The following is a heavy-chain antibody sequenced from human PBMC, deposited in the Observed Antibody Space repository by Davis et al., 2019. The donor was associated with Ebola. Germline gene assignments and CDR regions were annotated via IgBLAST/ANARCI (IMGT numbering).Heavy chain of an antibody. CDR3: ARDTYDFWSGYTKYYYYYYGMDV. D-gene: IGHD3-3*01. Sequence: GSLRLSCTVSGGSISSYYWSWIRQPPGKGLEWIGYIYYSGSTNYNPSLKSRVTISVDTSKNQFSLKLSSVTAADTAVYYCARDTYDFWSGYTKYYYYYYGMDVWGQGTTVTVSS. J-gene: IGHJ6*02. CDR1: GGSISSYY. V-gene: IGHV4-59*01. CDR2: IYYSGST.